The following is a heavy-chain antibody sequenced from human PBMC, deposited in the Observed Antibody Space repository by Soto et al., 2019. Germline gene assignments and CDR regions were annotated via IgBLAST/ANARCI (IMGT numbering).Heavy chain of an antibody. J-gene: IGHJ1*01. D-gene: IGHD6-19*01. CDR3: ARDCTVAGCSEYFQH. V-gene: IGHV1-3*01. CDR1: GYTFTSYA. CDR2: INAGNGNT. Sequence: GASVKVSCKASGYTFTSYAMHWVRQAPGQRLEWMGWINAGNGNTKYSQKFQGRVTITRDTSASTAYMELSSLRSEDTAVYYCARDCTVAGCSEYFQHWGQGTLVTVSS.